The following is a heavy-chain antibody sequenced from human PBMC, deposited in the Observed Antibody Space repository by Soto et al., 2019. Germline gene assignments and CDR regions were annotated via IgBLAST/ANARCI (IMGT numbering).Heavy chain of an antibody. CDR3: ARSRMGSGWYYIQH. V-gene: IGHV5-51*01. CDR1: VYTFTSYW. CDR2: IYPGDSDT. J-gene: IGHJ1*01. D-gene: IGHD6-19*01. Sequence: GESLKISCERSVYTFTSYWSGWVLQMTGKGLEWMGIIYPGDSDTRYSPSFQGQVTISADKSISTAYLQWSSLKASDTAMYYCARSRMGSGWYYIQHWGQGTLVPV.